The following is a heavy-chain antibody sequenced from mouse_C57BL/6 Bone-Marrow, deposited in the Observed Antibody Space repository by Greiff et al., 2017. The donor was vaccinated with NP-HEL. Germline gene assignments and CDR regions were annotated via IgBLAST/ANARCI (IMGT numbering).Heavy chain of an antibody. D-gene: IGHD1-1*01. J-gene: IGHJ2*01. CDR2: ISNLAYSI. CDR1: GFTFSDYG. CDR3: ARQGYYGSTPYYFDY. V-gene: IGHV5-15*01. Sequence: EVQGVESGGGLVQPGGSLKLSCAASGFTFSDYGMAWVRQAPRKGPEWVAFISNLAYSIYYADTVTGRFTLSRENAKNTLYLEMSSLRSEDTAMYYCARQGYYGSTPYYFDYWGQGTTLTVSA.